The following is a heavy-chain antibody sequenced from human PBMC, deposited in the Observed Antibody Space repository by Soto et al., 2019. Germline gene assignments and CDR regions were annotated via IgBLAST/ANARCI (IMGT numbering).Heavy chain of an antibody. V-gene: IGHV4-59*08. CDR2: IYYSGST. CDR1: GGSIGSYY. Sequence: SDTLSLTCTVSGGSIGSYYWSWIRQPPGKGLEWIGYIYYSGSTNYNPSLKSRVTISVDTSKNQFSLKLSSVTAADTAVYYCARHVPYCSDTSHCAYGMDVWGQGTTVTVS. J-gene: IGHJ6*02. CDR3: ARHVPYCSDTSHCAYGMDV. D-gene: IGHD2-2*01.